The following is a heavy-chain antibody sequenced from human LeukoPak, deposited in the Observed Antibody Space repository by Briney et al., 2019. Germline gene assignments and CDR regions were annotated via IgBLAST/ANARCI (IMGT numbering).Heavy chain of an antibody. D-gene: IGHD4-11*01. CDR2: IYYSGST. V-gene: IGHV4-59*01. CDR3: ARSHSNYFDY. J-gene: IGHJ4*02. CDR1: GGSFSGYY. Sequence: PSETLSLTCAVYGGSFSGYYWSWIRQPPGKGLEWIGYIYYSGSTNYNPSLKSRVTISVDTSKNQFSLKLSSVTAADTAVYYCARSHSNYFDYWGQGTLVTVSS.